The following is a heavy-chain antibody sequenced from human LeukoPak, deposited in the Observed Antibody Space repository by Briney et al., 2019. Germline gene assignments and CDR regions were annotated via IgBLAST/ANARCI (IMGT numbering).Heavy chain of an antibody. V-gene: IGHV3-74*01. CDR2: IHPDGSDT. Sequence: TGGSLRLSCAVSGFAFSTYWMHWVRQAPGKGRVWVSLIHPDGSDTNYAASVKGRFTISRDNAKNTLYLQMDSLRADDTAVYYCARGYNYGMDVWGQGTTVTVSS. CDR3: ARGYNYGMDV. D-gene: IGHD2-2*02. CDR1: GFAFSTYW. J-gene: IGHJ6*02.